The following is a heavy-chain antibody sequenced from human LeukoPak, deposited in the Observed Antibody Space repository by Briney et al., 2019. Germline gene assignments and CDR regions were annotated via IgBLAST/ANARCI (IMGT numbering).Heavy chain of an antibody. CDR2: TSHDGSYK. V-gene: IGHV3-30*04. Sequence: GGSLRLSCAASGFTFSSYAIHWVRQAPGKGLEWVALTSHDGSYKYYADSVKGRFTISRDNSKNTLYLQMNSLRPEDTAVYYCSLLFIVGAERGSLRVFDYWGQGTLVTVSS. J-gene: IGHJ4*02. CDR1: GFTFSSYA. CDR3: SLLFIVGAERGSLRVFDY. D-gene: IGHD1-26*01.